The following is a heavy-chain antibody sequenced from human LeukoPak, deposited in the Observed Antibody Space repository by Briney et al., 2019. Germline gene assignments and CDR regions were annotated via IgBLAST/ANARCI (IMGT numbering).Heavy chain of an antibody. CDR3: ARQQVEMATHFDY. D-gene: IGHD5-24*01. CDR2: IYYSGST. V-gene: IGHV4-39*01. J-gene: IGHJ4*02. Sequence: SETLSLTCTVSGGPISSSSYYWGWIRQPPGKGLEWIGSIYYSGSTYYNPSLKSRVTISVDTSKNQFSLKLSSVTAADTAVYYCARQQVEMATHFDYWGQGTLVTVSS. CDR1: GGPISSSSYY.